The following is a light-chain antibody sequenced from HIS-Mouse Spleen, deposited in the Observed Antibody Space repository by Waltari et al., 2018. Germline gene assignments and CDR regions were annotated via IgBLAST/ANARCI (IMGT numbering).Light chain of an antibody. CDR1: SSNIGNNY. Sequence: QSVLTQPPSVSAAPGQKVTISCSGSSSNIGNNYVSWYQQHPGTAPKLLIYDNSKRPAGIPDRFSGSKSGESATLGITGLRTGDEADDYCGTWDSSLSAVVFGGGTKLTVL. CDR2: DNS. J-gene: IGLJ2*01. CDR3: GTWDSSLSAVV. V-gene: IGLV1-51*01.